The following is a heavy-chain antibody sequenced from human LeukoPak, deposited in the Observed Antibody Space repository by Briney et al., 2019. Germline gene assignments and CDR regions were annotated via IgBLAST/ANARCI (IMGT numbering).Heavy chain of an antibody. Sequence: SETLSLTCTVSGGSITSTNYLWGWVRQPPGKGLEWIGSGHYSGRAYYTPSLNSRVSISIDTSKSQFSLKLSSVTAADTAVYYCARSVEGYCSGGSCYSYYYYMDVWGKGTTVTVSS. CDR2: GHYSGRA. CDR3: ARSVEGYCSGGSCYSYYYYMDV. D-gene: IGHD2-15*01. CDR1: GGSITSTNYL. J-gene: IGHJ6*03. V-gene: IGHV4-39*07.